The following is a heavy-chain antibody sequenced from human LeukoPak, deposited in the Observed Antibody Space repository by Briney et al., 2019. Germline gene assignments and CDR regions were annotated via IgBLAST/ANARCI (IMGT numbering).Heavy chain of an antibody. Sequence: GGSLRLSCAASGFTFSTYSMNWVRQAPGEGLEWVSSIGTSSSSIYYADSVSGRFTISRDNAKNSLYLQMNSLRAEDTAVYYCAKVSETYWYFDLWGRGTLVTVSS. J-gene: IGHJ2*01. CDR1: GFTFSTYS. CDR2: IGTSSSSI. V-gene: IGHV3-21*01. CDR3: AKVSETYWYFDL.